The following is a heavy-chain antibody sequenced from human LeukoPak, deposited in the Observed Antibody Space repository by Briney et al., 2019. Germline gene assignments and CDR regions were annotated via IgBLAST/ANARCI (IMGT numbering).Heavy chain of an antibody. V-gene: IGHV1-18*01. J-gene: IGHJ4*02. Sequence: GASVKVSCKASGYTFISYGISWVRQAPGQGLEWMGWISAYNGNTNYAQKLQGRVTMTTDTSTSTAYMELRSLRSDDTAVYYCAREYITMVRGVITRDFDYWGQGTLVTVSS. CDR3: AREYITMVRGVITRDFDY. CDR2: ISAYNGNT. D-gene: IGHD3-10*01. CDR1: GYTFISYG.